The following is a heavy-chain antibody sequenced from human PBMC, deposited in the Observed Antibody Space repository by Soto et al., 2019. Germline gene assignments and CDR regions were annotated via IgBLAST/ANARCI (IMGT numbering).Heavy chain of an antibody. V-gene: IGHV4-4*02. CDR2: IHHNGDT. Sequence: QVQLQESGPGLVKPSGTLSLTCAVSGVSITSYNWWSWVRQPPGKGLAWIGEIHHNGDTNYNPSIQRRVSIPVAKSKNQFSLQRSSVTAADTAVYYGARFPYSYYALDLRGQGTTVTVSS. CDR3: ARFPYSYYALDL. CDR1: GVSITSYNW. J-gene: IGHJ6*02.